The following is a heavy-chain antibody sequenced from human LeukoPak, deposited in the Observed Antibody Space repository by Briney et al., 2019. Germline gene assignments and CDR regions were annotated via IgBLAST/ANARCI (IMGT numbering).Heavy chain of an antibody. Sequence: PSETLSCTCTVSGGSISIISSSTYYWGWIRQAPGKGLEWIGSLYYGENSHYNPSLKSRATLSVDTSNNQFSLKLTSVTAADAAVYFCARQLPTAAADTRGYFDYWGQGTVVPVSS. J-gene: IGHJ4*02. V-gene: IGHV4-39*01. CDR3: ARQLPTAAADTRGYFDY. CDR1: GGSISIISSSTYY. D-gene: IGHD6-25*01. CDR2: LYYGENS.